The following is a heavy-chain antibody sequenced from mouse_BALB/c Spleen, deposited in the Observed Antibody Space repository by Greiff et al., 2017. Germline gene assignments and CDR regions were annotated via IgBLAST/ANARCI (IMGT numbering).Heavy chain of an antibody. J-gene: IGHJ2*01. D-gene: IGHD2-1*01. V-gene: IGHV7-3*02. CDR2: IRNKANGYTT. CDR3: AREDYGKND. CDR1: GFTFTDYY. Sequence: EVQLQESGGGLVQPGGSLRLSCATSGFTFTDYYMSWVRQPPGKALEWLGFIRNKANGYTTEYSASVKGRFTISRDNSQSSLYLQMNTLRAEDSATYYCAREDYGKNDGGEGTTHSVSS.